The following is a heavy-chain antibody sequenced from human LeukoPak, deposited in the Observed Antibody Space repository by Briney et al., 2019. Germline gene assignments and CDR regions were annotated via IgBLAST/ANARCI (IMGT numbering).Heavy chain of an antibody. V-gene: IGHV4-34*01. D-gene: IGHD5-18*01. J-gene: IGHJ4*02. CDR2: INHSGST. CDR1: GGSFSGYY. Sequence: SETLSLTCAVYGGSFSGYYWSWIRQPPGKGLEWIGEINHSGSTNYNPSLESRVTISVDTSKNQFSLKLSSVTAADTAVYYCARVRAMVTYFDYWGQGTLVTVSS. CDR3: ARVRAMVTYFDY.